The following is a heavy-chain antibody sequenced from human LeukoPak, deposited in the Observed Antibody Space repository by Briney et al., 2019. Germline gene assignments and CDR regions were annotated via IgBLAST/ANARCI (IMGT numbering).Heavy chain of an antibody. J-gene: IGHJ4*02. CDR2: ISSSGSTI. V-gene: IGHV3-11*01. D-gene: IGHD3-9*01. CDR3: ASSYDILTGQFDY. Sequence: PGGSLRLSCAASGFTFSSYAMSWIRQAPGKGLEWVSYISSSGSTIYYADSVKGRFTISRDNAKNSLYLQMNSLRAEDTAVYYCASSYDILTGQFDYWGQGTLVTVSS. CDR1: GFTFSSYA.